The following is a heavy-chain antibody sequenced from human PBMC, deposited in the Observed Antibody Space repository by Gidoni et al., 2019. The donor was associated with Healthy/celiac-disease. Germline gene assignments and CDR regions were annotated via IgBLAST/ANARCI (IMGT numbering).Heavy chain of an antibody. CDR3: ARPGGSRDIVLKDGYFDY. V-gene: IGHV3-21*01. J-gene: IGHJ4*02. CDR1: GFTFSSYS. CDR2: ISSSSSYI. D-gene: IGHD2-8*01. Sequence: EVQLVESGGGLVKPGGSLRLSCAASGFTFSSYSRNWVRQAPGKGLEWVSSISSSSSYIYYADSVKGRFTISRDNAKNSLYLQMNSLRAEDTAVYYCARPGGSRDIVLKDGYFDYWGQGTLVTVSS.